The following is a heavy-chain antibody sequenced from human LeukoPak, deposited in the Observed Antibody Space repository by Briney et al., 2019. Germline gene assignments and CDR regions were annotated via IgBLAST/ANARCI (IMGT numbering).Heavy chain of an antibody. CDR2: ISYDGSNK. Sequence: GGSLRFSCAASGFTFSSYAMHWVRQAPGKGLEWVAVISYDGSNKYYADSVKGRFTISRDNSKNTLYLQMNSLRAEDTAVYYCAKDLYSSSGPYYFDYWGQGTLVTVSS. J-gene: IGHJ4*02. CDR1: GFTFSSYA. V-gene: IGHV3-30-3*01. D-gene: IGHD6-13*01. CDR3: AKDLYSSSGPYYFDY.